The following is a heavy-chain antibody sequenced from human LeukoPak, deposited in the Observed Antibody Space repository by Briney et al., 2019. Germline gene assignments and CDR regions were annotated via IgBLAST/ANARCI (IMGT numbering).Heavy chain of an antibody. CDR1: GGSISSGGYY. D-gene: IGHD6-6*01. CDR2: IYHSGST. V-gene: IGHV4-30-2*01. Sequence: PSETLSLTCTVSGGSISSGGYYWSWIRQPPGKGLEWIGYIYHSGSTYYNPSLKSRVTISVDRSKNQFSLKLSSVTAADTAVYYCARSTEEQLVAFDYWGQGTLVTVSS. CDR3: ARSTEEQLVAFDY. J-gene: IGHJ4*02.